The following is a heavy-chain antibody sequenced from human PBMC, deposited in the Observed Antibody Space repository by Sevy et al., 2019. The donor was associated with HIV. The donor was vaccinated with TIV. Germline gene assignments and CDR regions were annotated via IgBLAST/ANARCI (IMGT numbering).Heavy chain of an antibody. D-gene: IGHD4-17*01. Sequence: GGSLRFSCVASGFSFSSYGMHWVRQAPGKGLEWVALIWFDGSNSYYADSVKGRFTISRDTSKNTVYLQMNSLRAEDTAVYYCARDHEFYDYGDYGPTFFPDYWGQGNLVTVSS. J-gene: IGHJ4*02. V-gene: IGHV3-33*01. CDR2: IWFDGSNS. CDR3: ARDHEFYDYGDYGPTFFPDY. CDR1: GFSFSSYG.